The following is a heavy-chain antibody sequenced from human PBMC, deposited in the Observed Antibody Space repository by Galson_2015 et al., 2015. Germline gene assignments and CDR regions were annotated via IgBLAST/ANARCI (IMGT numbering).Heavy chain of an antibody. CDR1: GFTFDDYA. V-gene: IGHV3-9*01. CDR3: AKDMGEDYCSSTSCYAGNFDY. D-gene: IGHD2-2*01. CDR2: ISWNSGSI. Sequence: SLRLSCAASGFTFDDYAMHWVRQAPGKGLERVSGISWNSGSIGYADSVKGRFTISRDNAKNSLYLQMNSLRAEDAALYYCAKDMGEDYCSSTSCYAGNFDYWGQGTLVTVSS. J-gene: IGHJ4*02.